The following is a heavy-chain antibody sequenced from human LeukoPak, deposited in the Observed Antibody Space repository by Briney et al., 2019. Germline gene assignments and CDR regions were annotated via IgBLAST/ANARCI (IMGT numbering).Heavy chain of an antibody. J-gene: IGHJ3*02. V-gene: IGHV4-38-2*02. CDR3: AGPSSGSYWVDAFDI. CDR1: GYSISSGYS. Sequence: SETLSLTCTVSGYSISSGYSWGWIRQPPGKGLECIGTIYHSGSTYYNPSLKSRVTISVDTSKNQFSLKLNSVTAADTAVYYCAGPSSGSYWVDAFDIWGQGTMVTVSS. D-gene: IGHD1-26*01. CDR2: IYHSGST.